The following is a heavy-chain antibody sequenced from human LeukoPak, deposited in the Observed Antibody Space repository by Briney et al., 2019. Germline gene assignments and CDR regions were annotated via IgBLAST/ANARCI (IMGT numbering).Heavy chain of an antibody. V-gene: IGHV2-5*02. J-gene: IGHJ4*02. D-gene: IGHD1-7*01. CDR3: AHSTTGTTPPFNY. CDR1: GFSLSTSGLG. Sequence: SGPTLMKPTQTLTLTCTFSGFSLSTSGLGVGWIRRPPGKALEWLAVIYWDDDKRYRPSLKNRLTITKDTSKNQVVLTLTNMDPADTATYYCAHSTTGTTPPFNYWGQGILVTVSS. CDR2: IYWDDDK.